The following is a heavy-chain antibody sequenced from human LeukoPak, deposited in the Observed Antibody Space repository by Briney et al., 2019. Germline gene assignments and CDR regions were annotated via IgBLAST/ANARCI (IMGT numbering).Heavy chain of an antibody. D-gene: IGHD3-9*01. J-gene: IGHJ4*02. CDR3: ARDGYDILTGYHLSFDY. V-gene: IGHV3-53*01. CDR1: GFTVSSNY. CDR2: IYSGGST. Sequence: GGSLKLSCAASGFTVSSNYMSWVRQAPGKGLEWVSVIYSGGSTYYADSVKGRFTISRDNSKNTLYLQMNSLRAEDTAVYYCARDGYDILTGYHLSFDYWGQGTLVTVSS.